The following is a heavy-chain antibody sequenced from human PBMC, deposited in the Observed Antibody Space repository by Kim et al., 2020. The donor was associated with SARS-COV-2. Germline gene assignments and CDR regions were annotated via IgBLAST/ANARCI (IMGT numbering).Heavy chain of an antibody. D-gene: IGHD1-26*01. CDR3: ARPRGSIYYYSQNV. J-gene: IGHJ6*02. V-gene: IGHV1-46*01. Sequence: ASVKVSCRASGYTFTSYYIHWVRQAPGQGLQWMGRVNPSVGDSKYAQGFQGRVTMTRDTSTNTVYMELSGLKLDDTAVYYCARPRGSIYYYSQNVWGQGNTVTVSS. CDR2: VNPSVGDS. CDR1: GYTFTSYY.